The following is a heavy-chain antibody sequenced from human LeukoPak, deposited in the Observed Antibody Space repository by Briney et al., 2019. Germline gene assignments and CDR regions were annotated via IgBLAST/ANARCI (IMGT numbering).Heavy chain of an antibody. CDR1: GGSISSGSYY. Sequence: SETLSLTCTVSGGSISSGSYYWSWIRQPPGKGLEWIGYIYYSGSTNYNPSLKSRVTISVDTSKNQFSLKLRSVTAADTAVYYCARRAGAYSHPYDYWGQGTLVTVSS. J-gene: IGHJ4*02. D-gene: IGHD4/OR15-4a*01. V-gene: IGHV4-61*01. CDR3: ARRAGAYSHPYDY. CDR2: IYYSGST.